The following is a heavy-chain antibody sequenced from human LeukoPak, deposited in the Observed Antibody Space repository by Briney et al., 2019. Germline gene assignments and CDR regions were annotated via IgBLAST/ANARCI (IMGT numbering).Heavy chain of an antibody. J-gene: IGHJ3*01. V-gene: IGHV4-61*02. CDR2: IYTSGST. CDR3: AKGRKGGRGDAYHV. CDR1: GGSISSGSYY. Sequence: SETLSLTCTVSGGSISSGSYYWSWIRQPAGKGLEWIGRIYTSGSTNYNPSLKSRVTISVDTSKNQFSLKLSSVTAADTAVYYCAKGRKGGRGDAYHVWGQGTRVTVSS. D-gene: IGHD1-14*01.